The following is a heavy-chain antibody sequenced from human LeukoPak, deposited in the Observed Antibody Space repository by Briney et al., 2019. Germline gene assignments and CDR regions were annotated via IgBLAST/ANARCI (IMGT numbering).Heavy chain of an antibody. CDR3: ARVTYGDDMLYQYFDY. J-gene: IGHJ4*02. CDR2: IFHSGNS. V-gene: IGHV4-38-2*01. Sequence: SETLSLTCAVSSYSISSGSYWGWIRQSPGKGLEWVGSIFHSGNSYYNPSLKSRLTMSVDTSKNQFSLKLTSVTAADTALYYCARVTYGDDMLYQYFDYWGQGILVTVSS. D-gene: IGHD4-17*01. CDR1: SYSISSGSY.